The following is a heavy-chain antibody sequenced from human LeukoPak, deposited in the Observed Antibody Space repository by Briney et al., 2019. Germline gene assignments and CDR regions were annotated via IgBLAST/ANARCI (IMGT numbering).Heavy chain of an antibody. V-gene: IGHV3-23*01. CDR3: AKNPDIVATYNYFDY. CDR1: GFSFNVYA. D-gene: IGHD5-12*01. CDR2: ISGSGSSI. J-gene: IGHJ4*02. Sequence: GESLRLSCAASGFSFNVYAMSWVRQAPGRRLEWISIISGSGSSIYYANSVKGRFTISRDNSKNTVYLQMNSLRAEDTAVYYCAKNPDIVATYNYFDYWGQGTLVTVSS.